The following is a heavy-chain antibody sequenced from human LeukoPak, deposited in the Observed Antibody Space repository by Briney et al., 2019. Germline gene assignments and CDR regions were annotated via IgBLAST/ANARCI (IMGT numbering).Heavy chain of an antibody. D-gene: IGHD1-26*01. CDR3: ARSREHTFDI. J-gene: IGHJ3*02. Sequence: ASVKVSCKASGYTFTGYYIHWVRQAPGQGLECKGWINPNSGDTNYAQKFQGRVTMTRDTSISTAYMEVSRLRSDDTAVYYCARSREHTFDIWGQGTMVTVSS. CDR1: GYTFTGYY. V-gene: IGHV1-2*02. CDR2: INPNSGDT.